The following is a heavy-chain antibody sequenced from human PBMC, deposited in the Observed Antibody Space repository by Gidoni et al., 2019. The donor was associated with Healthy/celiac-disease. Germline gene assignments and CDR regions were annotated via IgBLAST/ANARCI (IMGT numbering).Heavy chain of an antibody. CDR2: ISGSGGST. CDR1: GFPSSSYA. Sequence: EVQLVESGGGLVQPGGSLTLPCAASGFPSSSYAMRWVRQAPGKGLEWVSAISGSGGSTYFSDSVKGRFTITRDNSKNTLYLQMNSLRAEDKAVYYCAKGDYYDSSGYYYWGQGTLVTVSS. J-gene: IGHJ4*02. V-gene: IGHV3-23*04. CDR3: AKGDYYDSSGYYY. D-gene: IGHD3-22*01.